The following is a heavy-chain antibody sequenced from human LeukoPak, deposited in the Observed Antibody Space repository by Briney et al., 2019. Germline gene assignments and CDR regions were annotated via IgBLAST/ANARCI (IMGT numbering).Heavy chain of an antibody. Sequence: GASVKVSCKASGYTFTSYGISWVRQAPGQGLEWMGWINPNSGGTNYAQKFQGRVTMTRDTSISTAYMELSRLRSDDTAVYYCARVGSGKYYFDYWGQGTLVTVSS. V-gene: IGHV1-2*02. CDR3: ARVGSGKYYFDY. D-gene: IGHD3-10*01. CDR1: GYTFTSYG. J-gene: IGHJ4*02. CDR2: INPNSGGT.